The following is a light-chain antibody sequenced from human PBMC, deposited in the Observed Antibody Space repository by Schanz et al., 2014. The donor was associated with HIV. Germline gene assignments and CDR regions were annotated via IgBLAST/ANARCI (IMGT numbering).Light chain of an antibody. J-gene: IGLJ2*01. CDR1: RSNIGAGYD. V-gene: IGLV1-40*01. CDR2: GNS. Sequence: QSVLTQPPSVSGAPGQRVAISCSGSRSNIGAGYDVHWYHHLPGTAPKLLIYGNSNRPSGVPDRFSGSKSGTSASLAITGLQAEDEADYYCQSYDSSLSGFVFGGGTKLTVL. CDR3: QSYDSSLSGFV.